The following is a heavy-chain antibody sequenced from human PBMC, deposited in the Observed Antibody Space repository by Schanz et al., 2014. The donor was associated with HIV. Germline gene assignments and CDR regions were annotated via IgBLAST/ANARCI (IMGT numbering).Heavy chain of an antibody. CDR2: TVPISGSA. CDR1: GDSFTNYV. J-gene: IGHJ4*02. V-gene: IGHV1-69*06. Sequence: QVQLVQSGAEVKKPGSSVKVSCKASGDSFTNYVISWVRQAPGQGLEWLGGTVPISGSANYPQKFQGRVTITADKSTSSVYMELNSLRSEDTAVYYCVRGVIYYDSGTYYNHFEQWGQGTRVTVSS. D-gene: IGHD3-10*01. CDR3: VRGVIYYDSGTYYNHFEQ.